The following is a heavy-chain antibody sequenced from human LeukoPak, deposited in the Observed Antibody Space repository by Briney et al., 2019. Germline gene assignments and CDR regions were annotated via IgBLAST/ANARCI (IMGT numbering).Heavy chain of an antibody. V-gene: IGHV4-61*02. CDR2: IYTSGST. J-gene: IGHJ4*02. CDR3: AILRAYCGGDCYSSFDY. D-gene: IGHD2-21*02. Sequence: PSETLSLTCTVSGGSISSGSYYWSWIRQPDGKGLEWIGRIYTSGSTNYNPSLKSRVTISVDTSKNQFSLKLSSVTAADTAVYYCAILRAYCGGDCYSSFDYWGQGTLVTVSS. CDR1: GGSISSGSYY.